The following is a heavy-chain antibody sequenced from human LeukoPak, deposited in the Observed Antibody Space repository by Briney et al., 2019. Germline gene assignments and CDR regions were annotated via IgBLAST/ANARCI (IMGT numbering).Heavy chain of an antibody. CDR1: GFTFSSYS. J-gene: IGHJ3*02. V-gene: IGHV3-48*04. CDR3: ARALGYCSGGSCYYHDAFDI. CDR2: ISSSSSTI. Sequence: GGSLRLSCAASGFTFSSYSMNWVRQAPGKGLEWVSYISSSSSTIYYADSVKGRFTISRDNAKNSLYLQMNSLRAEDTAVYYCARALGYCSGGSCYYHDAFDIWGQGTMVTVSS. D-gene: IGHD2-15*01.